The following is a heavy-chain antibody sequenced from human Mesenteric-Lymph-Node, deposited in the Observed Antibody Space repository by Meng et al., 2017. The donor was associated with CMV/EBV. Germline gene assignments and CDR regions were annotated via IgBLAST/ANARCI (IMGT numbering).Heavy chain of an antibody. CDR2: ISWNSGSI. J-gene: IGHJ4*02. Sequence: GGSLKLSCAASGFTFDDYAMHWVRQAPGKGLEWVSGISWNSGSIGYADSVKGRFTISRDNAKNSLYLQMNSLRAEDTALYYCAKGRLAVAEYYFDYWGQGTLVTVSS. CDR1: GFTFDDYA. D-gene: IGHD6-19*01. CDR3: AKGRLAVAEYYFDY. V-gene: IGHV3-9*01.